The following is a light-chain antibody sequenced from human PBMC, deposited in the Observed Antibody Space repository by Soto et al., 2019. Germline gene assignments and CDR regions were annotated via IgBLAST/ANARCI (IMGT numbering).Light chain of an antibody. V-gene: IGLV2-14*01. Sequence: QSALTQPASVSGSPGQSITISCAATSPDVGTFNYVAWYQQYPGKAPQLMFYEVIHRPSGVPNRFSGSKSGNTASLIISGLEAEDEADYYCSSYTTNSSLVFGGGTKLTVL. CDR2: EVI. J-gene: IGLJ2*01. CDR1: SPDVGTFNY. CDR3: SSYTTNSSLV.